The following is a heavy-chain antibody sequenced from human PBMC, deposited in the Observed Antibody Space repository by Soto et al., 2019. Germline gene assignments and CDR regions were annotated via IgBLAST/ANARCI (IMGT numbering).Heavy chain of an antibody. Sequence: QVQLQESGPGLVKPSQTLSLTCLVSGASVSGDGSYCSWIGQHPGKGLEFIEYIHNSRSTYSNPSLENRVAISIDTSKNQFSLRLSSVTAADSAVYFCARDLGSEQWFFDNWGQGILVTVSS. CDR2: IHNSRST. D-gene: IGHD6-19*01. V-gene: IGHV4-31*03. CDR1: GASVSGDGSY. J-gene: IGHJ4*02. CDR3: ARDLGSEQWFFDN.